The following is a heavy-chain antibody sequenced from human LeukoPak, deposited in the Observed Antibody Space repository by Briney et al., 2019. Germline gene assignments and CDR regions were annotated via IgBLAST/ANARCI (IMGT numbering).Heavy chain of an antibody. J-gene: IGHJ6*02. V-gene: IGHV1-2*02. CDR2: INPDSGGT. D-gene: IGHD2-2*01. CDR1: GYTFTGYY. Sequence: GASVKVSCKASGYTFTGYYQQWVRQAPGQGLEWMGWINPDSGGTEYAQKFQGRVTMTRDKSISTAYMELSRLRSDDTAVYYCARDHCRANSCYEDYYNGVDVWGQGTTVTVSS. CDR3: ARDHCRANSCYEDYYNGVDV.